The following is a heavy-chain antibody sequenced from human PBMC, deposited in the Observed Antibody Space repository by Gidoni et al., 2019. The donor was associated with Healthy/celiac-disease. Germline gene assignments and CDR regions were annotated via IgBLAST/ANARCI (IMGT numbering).Heavy chain of an antibody. Sequence: QVQLVQSGAEVKKPGSSVQVSCKASGGTFSSSAISWVRQAPGQGLEWMGGIIPIFGTANYAQKFQGRVTITADESTSTAYMELSSLGSEDMAVYYCARDNYYDSSGYYYWFDPWGQGTLVTVYS. V-gene: IGHV1-69*01. CDR1: GGTFSSSA. J-gene: IGHJ5*02. CDR3: ARDNYYDSSGYYYWFDP. D-gene: IGHD3-22*01. CDR2: IIPIFGTA.